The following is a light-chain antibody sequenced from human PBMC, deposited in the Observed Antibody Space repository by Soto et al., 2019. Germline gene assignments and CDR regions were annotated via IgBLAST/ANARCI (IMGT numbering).Light chain of an antibody. CDR3: QQRSNWPLT. CDR2: DAS. J-gene: IGKJ4*01. Sequence: IVLTQSPATLSLAPGERATRSCRAIQSISSQLAWYQQKPGQAPRLLIHDASNRATGIPARFSGSGSSTDFTLTISSLEPEDFAVYFCQQRSNWPLTFGGGTKVDIK. CDR1: QSISSQ. V-gene: IGKV3-11*01.